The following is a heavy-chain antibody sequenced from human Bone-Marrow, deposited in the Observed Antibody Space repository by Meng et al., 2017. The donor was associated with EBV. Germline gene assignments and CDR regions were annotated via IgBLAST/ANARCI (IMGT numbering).Heavy chain of an antibody. V-gene: IGHV1-69*11. Sequence: QVQVVPCGPEVKKPGFSVKVSCNASGGALRRSAISWVRQAPGQGLEWMGGFLPILGAPNYAETFQDRVTITADESTSTAYMELSSLRPDDTAVYYCARESGRGYTPDYWGQGTLVTVSS. J-gene: IGHJ4*02. CDR3: ARESGRGYTPDY. D-gene: IGHD3-10*01. CDR1: GGALRRSA. CDR2: FLPILGAP.